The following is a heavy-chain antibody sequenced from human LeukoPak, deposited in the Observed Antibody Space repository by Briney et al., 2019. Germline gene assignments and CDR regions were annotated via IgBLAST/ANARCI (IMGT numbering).Heavy chain of an antibody. CDR2: ISVYNGNT. V-gene: IGHV1-18*01. CDR3: ARETGYCSSTRSCPFVY. CDR1: GYTFTSYG. Sequence: SVYVACKASGYTFTSYGISWVRQAPGQGLEWMGWISVYNGNTNYAQKLQGRVTMTTDTSTSTAYMELRSLRSDDTAVYYCARETGYCSSTRSCPFVYWGQRGHGTVSS. J-gene: IGHJ4*02. D-gene: IGHD2-2*03.